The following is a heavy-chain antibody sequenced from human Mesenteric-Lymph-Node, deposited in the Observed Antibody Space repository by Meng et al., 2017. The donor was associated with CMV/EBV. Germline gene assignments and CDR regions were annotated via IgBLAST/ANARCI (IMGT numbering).Heavy chain of an antibody. J-gene: IGHJ3*02. CDR1: GFTFSSYE. V-gene: IGHV3-48*03. CDR3: ARADAWEDYYDSPGGFDI. Sequence: GESLKISCAASGFTFSSYEMNWVRQAPGKGLEWVSYISSSGSTIYYADSVKGRFTISRDNAKNSLYLQMNSLRAEDTAVYYCARADAWEDYYDSPGGFDIWGQGTMVTVSS. CDR2: ISSSGSTI. D-gene: IGHD3-22*01.